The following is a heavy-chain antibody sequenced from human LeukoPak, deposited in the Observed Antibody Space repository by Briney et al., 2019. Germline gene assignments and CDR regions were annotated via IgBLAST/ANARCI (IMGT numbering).Heavy chain of an antibody. CDR3: ARHLYESRGQTSFDY. CDR1: GGSISRYY. CDR2: ISYSGST. J-gene: IGHJ4*02. Sequence: PSETLSLTCTVSGGSISRYYWSWIRQPPGKGLEWIGYISYSGSTNYNPSLKSRVTISVDTSKNQFSLKLSSVTAADTAMYYCARHLYESRGQTSFDYWGQGTLVTVSS. V-gene: IGHV4-59*08. D-gene: IGHD3-22*01.